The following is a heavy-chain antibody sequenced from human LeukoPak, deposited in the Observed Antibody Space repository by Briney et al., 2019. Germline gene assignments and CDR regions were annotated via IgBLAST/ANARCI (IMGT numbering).Heavy chain of an antibody. CDR1: GFTFSNYA. Sequence: GGSLRLSCAASGFTFSNYAMSWVRQAPGKGLEWVSTVTGSRVSTYYADSVKGRFTISRDNSKNTLYLQMNSLRAEDTAIYYCAKDWFVAAGYYFDYWGQGTLVTVSS. V-gene: IGHV3-23*01. CDR3: AKDWFVAAGYYFDY. D-gene: IGHD6-13*01. CDR2: VTGSRVST. J-gene: IGHJ4*02.